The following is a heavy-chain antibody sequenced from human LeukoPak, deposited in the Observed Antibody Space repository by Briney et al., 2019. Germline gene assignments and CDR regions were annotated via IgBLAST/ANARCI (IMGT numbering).Heavy chain of an antibody. J-gene: IGHJ4*02. CDR3: ARHASVSGNWPRPLDY. CDR1: GGSFSSSSYY. D-gene: IGHD3-3*01. V-gene: IGHV4-39*01. CDR2: IYYSGST. Sequence: SETLTLTCTVSGGSFSSSSYYWGWVRQPPGKGREWIANIYYSGSTYYSPSLSSRVTISVDTSKIQFSLKLTSVTAADTAVYYCARHASVSGNWPRPLDYWGQGSLVTVSS.